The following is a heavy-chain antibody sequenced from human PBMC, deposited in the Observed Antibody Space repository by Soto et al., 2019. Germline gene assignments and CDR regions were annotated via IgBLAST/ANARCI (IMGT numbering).Heavy chain of an antibody. Sequence: EVPLLESGGGLVQPGGSLRLSCAASGFTFSNYAMSWVRQAPGKGLEWVSSISDSGVSTYYADSVKGRFTISRDNSKNTRYLQMNSLRVEDTAVYYCATEDVGGYYYSGLWGQGTLVTVSS. D-gene: IGHD1-26*01. J-gene: IGHJ4*02. V-gene: IGHV3-23*01. CDR2: ISDSGVST. CDR1: GFTFSNYA. CDR3: ATEDVGGYYYSGL.